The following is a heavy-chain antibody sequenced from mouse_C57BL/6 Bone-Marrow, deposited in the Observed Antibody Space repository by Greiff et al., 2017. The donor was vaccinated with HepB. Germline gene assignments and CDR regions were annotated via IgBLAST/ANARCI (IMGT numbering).Heavy chain of an antibody. CDR2: IYPGSGST. Sequence: VKLQQPGAELVKPGASVKMSCKASGYTFTSYWITWVKQRPGQGLEWIGDIYPGSGSTNYNEKFKSKATLTVDTSSSTAYMQLSSLTSEDSAVYYCARQGLRRGTSFAYWGQGTLVTVSA. J-gene: IGHJ3*01. CDR3: ARQGLRRGTSFAY. CDR1: GYTFTSYW. D-gene: IGHD2-4*01. V-gene: IGHV1-55*01.